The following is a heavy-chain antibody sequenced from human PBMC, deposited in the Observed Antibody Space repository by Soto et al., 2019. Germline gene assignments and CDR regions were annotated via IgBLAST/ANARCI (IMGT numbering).Heavy chain of an antibody. Sequence: ASVKVSCKASGYTFTSYGISWVRQAPGQGLEWMGWISAYSGNTNYAQKLQGRVTMTTDTSTSTAYMELRSLRSDDTAVYYCARESSYYDSSGYYYSYGMDVWGPG. CDR3: ARESSYYDSSGYYYSYGMDV. CDR2: ISAYSGNT. J-gene: IGHJ6*02. D-gene: IGHD3-22*01. CDR1: GYTFTSYG. V-gene: IGHV1-18*01.